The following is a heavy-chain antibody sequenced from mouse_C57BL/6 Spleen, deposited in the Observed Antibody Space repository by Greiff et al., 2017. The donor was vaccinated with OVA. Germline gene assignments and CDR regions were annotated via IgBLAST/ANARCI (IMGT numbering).Heavy chain of an antibody. Sequence: QVQLQQPGAELVRPGSSVKLSCKASGYTFTSYWMDWVKQRPGQGLEWIGNIYPSDSETHYNQKFKDKATLTVDKSSSTAYMQLSSLTYEDSAVYYCASRDYYGSRKGYFDVWGTGTTVTVSS. J-gene: IGHJ1*03. D-gene: IGHD1-1*01. V-gene: IGHV1-61*01. CDR2: IYPSDSET. CDR3: ASRDYYGSRKGYFDV. CDR1: GYTFTSYW.